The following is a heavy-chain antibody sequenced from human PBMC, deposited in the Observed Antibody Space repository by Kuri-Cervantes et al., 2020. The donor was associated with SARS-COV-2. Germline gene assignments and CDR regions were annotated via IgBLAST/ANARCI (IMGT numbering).Heavy chain of an antibody. CDR1: GYSISSGYY. CDR3: AHIVPKTREFDY. Sequence: GSLRLSCTVSGYSISSGYYWGWIRQHPGKGLEWIGSIYHSGSTYYNPSLKSRVTISVDTSKNQFSLKLSSVTAADTDVYSCAHIVPKTREFDYWGQGTLVTVSS. V-gene: IGHV4-38-2*02. J-gene: IGHJ4*02. CDR2: IYHSGST. D-gene: IGHD5-12*01.